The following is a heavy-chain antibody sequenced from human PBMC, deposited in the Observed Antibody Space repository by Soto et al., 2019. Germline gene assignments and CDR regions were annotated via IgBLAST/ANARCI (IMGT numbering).Heavy chain of an antibody. V-gene: IGHV3-30-3*01. Sequence: GGSLRLSCAASGFRFSISPMHWVRQAPGKGPGWVALISYDGTNKFYADSVKGRFTISRDNSKSTLYLQVDSLRPEDAAVYYCARDPKTSGGQHWAFNYFDSWGQGTLVTVSS. CDR2: ISYDGTNK. J-gene: IGHJ4*02. CDR1: GFRFSISP. CDR3: ARDPKTSGGQHWAFNYFDS. D-gene: IGHD7-27*01.